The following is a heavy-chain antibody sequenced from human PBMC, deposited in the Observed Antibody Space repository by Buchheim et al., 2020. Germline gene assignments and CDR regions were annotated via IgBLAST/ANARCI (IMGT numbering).Heavy chain of an antibody. D-gene: IGHD1-1*01. V-gene: IGHV3-74*01. CDR2: IHKDGIST. CDR1: GFTFISYW. J-gene: IGHJ4*02. Sequence: EVQLVESGGGLVQPGGSLRLSCAASGFTFISYWMHWVRQAPGKGLFWVSLIHKDGISTSYADSVKGRFTISRDNAKNTLYLQMNSLRAEDTSVYYCARDRGLRGNWPETIDYWGQGAL. CDR3: ARDRGLRGNWPETIDY.